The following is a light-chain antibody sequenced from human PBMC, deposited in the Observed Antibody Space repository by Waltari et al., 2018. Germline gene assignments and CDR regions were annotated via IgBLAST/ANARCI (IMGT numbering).Light chain of an antibody. CDR3: SSYTGRGTVI. CDR2: DVT. V-gene: IGLV2-14*01. CDR1: SRDVGYFNP. Sequence: QSALTQPASVSGSPGQSITISCTGTSRDVGYFNPVSWFQHHPDSAPKLLIYDVTDRPSGVFSRFAGSKSVNTASLTISGLQAEDEADYYCSSYTGRGTVIFGGGTKLTVL. J-gene: IGLJ2*01.